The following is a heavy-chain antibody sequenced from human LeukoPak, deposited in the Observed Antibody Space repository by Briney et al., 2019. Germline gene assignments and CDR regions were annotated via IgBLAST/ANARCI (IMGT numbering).Heavy chain of an antibody. V-gene: IGHV4-39*01. CDR1: GGSISSSSYY. CDR3: ARLRLADFDY. Sequence: SETLSLTCTVSGGSISSSSYYWGWIRRPPGKGLEWIGSIYYSGSTYYNPSLKSRVTISVDTSKNQFSLKLSSVTAADTAVYYCARLRLADFDYWGQGTLVTVSS. J-gene: IGHJ4*02. D-gene: IGHD6-19*01. CDR2: IYYSGST.